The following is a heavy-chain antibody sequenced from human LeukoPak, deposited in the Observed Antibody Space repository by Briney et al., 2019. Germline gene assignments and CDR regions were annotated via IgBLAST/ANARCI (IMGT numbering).Heavy chain of an antibody. V-gene: IGHV1-2*02. CDR2: INPNSGST. D-gene: IGHD5-18*01. CDR1: GYTFTGYY. Sequence: ASVKVSCKASGYTFTGYYMHWVRQAPGQGLEWMGWINPNSGSTNYAQKFQGRVTMTRDTSISTAYMELSRLRSDDTAVYYCARASGLGYSYEIDYWGQGTLVTVSS. CDR3: ARASGLGYSYEIDY. J-gene: IGHJ4*02.